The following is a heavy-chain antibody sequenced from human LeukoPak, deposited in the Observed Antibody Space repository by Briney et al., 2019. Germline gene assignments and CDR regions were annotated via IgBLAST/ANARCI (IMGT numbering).Heavy chain of an antibody. CDR3: ARVTQDYYDFYFDY. CDR2: INHSGST. V-gene: IGHV4-34*01. J-gene: IGHJ4*02. CDR1: GGSFSGYY. Sequence: PSETLSLTCAVYGGSFSGYYWSWIRQPPGKGLEWIGEINHSGSTNYNPSLKSRVTISVDTSKNQFSLKLSSVTAADTAVYYCARVTQDYYDFYFDYWVQGTLVTVSS. D-gene: IGHD3-3*01.